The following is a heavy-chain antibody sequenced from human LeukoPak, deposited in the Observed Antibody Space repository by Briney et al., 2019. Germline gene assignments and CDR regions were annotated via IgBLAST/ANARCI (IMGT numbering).Heavy chain of an antibody. CDR1: GFSLSTSGVG. V-gene: IGHV2-5*02. Sequence: SGPTLVNPTQTLTLTCTFSGFSLSTSGVGVGWIRQPPGKALEWLALIYWDDDKRYSPSLKSRLTITKDTSKNQVVLTMTNMDPVDTATYYCAHNLNYEEDTAMGVFDYWGQGTLVTVSS. CDR2: IYWDDDK. J-gene: IGHJ4*02. CDR3: AHNLNYEEDTAMGVFDY. D-gene: IGHD5-18*01.